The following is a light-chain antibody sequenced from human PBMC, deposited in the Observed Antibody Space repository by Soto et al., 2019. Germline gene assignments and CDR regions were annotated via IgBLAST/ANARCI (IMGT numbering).Light chain of an antibody. V-gene: IGLV2-8*01. J-gene: IGLJ3*02. CDR2: EVT. Sequence: QSALTQPPSASGSPGQSVTISCTGTSSDVGAYKYVSWYQQYPGKAPKLMIYEVTKRPSGVPDRFSGSKSGNTASLTVSGLQAEDEADYYCTSYVGNDIWVFGGGTKRPVL. CDR1: SSDVGAYKY. CDR3: TSYVGNDIWV.